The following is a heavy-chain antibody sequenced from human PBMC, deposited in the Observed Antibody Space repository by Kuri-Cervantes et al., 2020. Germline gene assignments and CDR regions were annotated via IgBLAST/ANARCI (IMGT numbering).Heavy chain of an antibody. Sequence: GGSLRLSCVASGFTFDDYAMHWVRQVPGKGLEWVSGISWNSNKIGYADSVKGRFTISRDNAKNSLYLQMNSLRAEDTALYYCTKDIFTMVRGVIETWGQGILVTVSS. CDR3: TKDIFTMVRGVIET. V-gene: IGHV3-9*01. CDR1: GFTFDDYA. CDR2: ISWNSNKI. J-gene: IGHJ5*02. D-gene: IGHD3-10*01.